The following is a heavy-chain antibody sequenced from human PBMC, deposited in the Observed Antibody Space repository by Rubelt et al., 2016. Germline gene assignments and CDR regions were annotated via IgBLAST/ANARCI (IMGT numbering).Heavy chain of an antibody. D-gene: IGHD4-17*01. Sequence: EVQLVESGGGLVQPGRSLRLSCAASGFTFDDYGMHWVRQAPGKGLEWVSGISKNSGSIAYADSVKGRFTISRDNAKNSLYLQMSSLGVEDTALYYCAKDKDGDNDGWFDCWGQGTLVTVSS. J-gene: IGHJ5*01. CDR3: AKDKDGDNDGWFDC. CDR2: ISKNSGSI. V-gene: IGHV3-9*01. CDR1: GFTFDDYG.